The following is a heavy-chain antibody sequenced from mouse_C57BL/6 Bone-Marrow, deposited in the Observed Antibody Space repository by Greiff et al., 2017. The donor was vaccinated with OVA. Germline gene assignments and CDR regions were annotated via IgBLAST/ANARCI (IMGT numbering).Heavy chain of an antibody. CDR2: IYPGNSDT. CDR3: TSPRVTTVVATDY. J-gene: IGHJ2*01. V-gene: IGHV1-5*01. D-gene: IGHD1-1*01. Sequence: VQLQQSGTVLARPGASVKMSCKTSGYTFTSYWMHWVKQRPGQGLEWIGAIYPGNSDTSYNQKFKGKAKLTAVTSASTAYMELSSLTNEDSAVYYCTSPRVTTVVATDYWGQGTTLTVSS. CDR1: GYTFTSYW.